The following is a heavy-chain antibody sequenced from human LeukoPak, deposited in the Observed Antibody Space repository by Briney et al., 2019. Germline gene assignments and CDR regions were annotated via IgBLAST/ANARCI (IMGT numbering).Heavy chain of an antibody. V-gene: IGHV1-2*02. CDR3: ATPPGDWGSDYYFDY. D-gene: IGHD7-27*01. J-gene: IGHJ4*02. CDR2: INPNSGGT. CDR1: GYTFTGYY. Sequence: GASVKVSCKASGYTFTGYYMHWVRQAPGQGLEWMGWINPNSGGTNYAQKFQGRVTMTRDTSISTAYMELSSLRSEDTAVYYCATPPGDWGSDYYFDYWGQGTLVTASS.